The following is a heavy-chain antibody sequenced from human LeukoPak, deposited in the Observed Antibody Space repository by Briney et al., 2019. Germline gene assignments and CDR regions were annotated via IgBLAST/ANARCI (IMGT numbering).Heavy chain of an antibody. D-gene: IGHD3-3*01. V-gene: IGHV5-51*01. CDR2: IYPGDSDT. Sequence: GESLKISCKGSGYSFTSYWIGWVREMPGKGLEWMGIIYPGDSDTRYSPSFQGQVTISADKSISTAYLQWSSLKASDTAMYYSARRSRRFLEWLIDYWDQGTLVTVSS. CDR1: GYSFTSYW. J-gene: IGHJ4*02. CDR3: ARRSRRFLEWLIDY.